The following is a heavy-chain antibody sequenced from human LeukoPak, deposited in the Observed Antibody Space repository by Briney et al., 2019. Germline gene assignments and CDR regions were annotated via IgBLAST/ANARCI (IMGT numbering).Heavy chain of an antibody. CDR3: ARDRSSSSWYPYYLDY. CDR1: GGSISSYY. J-gene: IGHJ4*02. CDR2: IYTSGST. V-gene: IGHV4-4*07. D-gene: IGHD6-13*01. Sequence: PSETLSLTCTVFGGSISSYYWSWIRQPAGKGLEWIGRIYTSGSTNYNPSLKSRVTMSVDTSKNQFSLKLSSVTAADTAVYYCARDRSSSSWYPYYLDYWGQGTLVTVSS.